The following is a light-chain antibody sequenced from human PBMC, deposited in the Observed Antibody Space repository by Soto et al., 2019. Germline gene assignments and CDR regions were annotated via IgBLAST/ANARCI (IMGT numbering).Light chain of an antibody. CDR1: QNIHYY. CDR2: DAS. CDR3: HQRSDWPPVT. J-gene: IGKJ4*01. Sequence: EIVLTQSPGTLSLSPGDRATLSCRASQNIHYYLAWYQQKPGQAPRLLIYDASTRATGIPARFSGSGSGTDFTLTISSLEPEDFAVYYCHQRSDWPPVTFGGGTKVDIK. V-gene: IGKV3-11*01.